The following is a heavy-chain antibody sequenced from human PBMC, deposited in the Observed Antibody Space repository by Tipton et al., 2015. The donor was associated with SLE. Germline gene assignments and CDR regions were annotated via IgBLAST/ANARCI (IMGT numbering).Heavy chain of an antibody. CDR3: VRLRGGNYFDS. D-gene: IGHD3-10*01. V-gene: IGHV4-59*11. Sequence: TLSLTCTVSGGSISSHYWSWIRRPPGKALEWIAYINYSGSTNYNPSLKSRVTMSVDTSKNQFSLKLSSVTAADTAVYYCVRLRGGNYFDSWGQGTPVSVSS. J-gene: IGHJ4*02. CDR2: INYSGST. CDR1: GGSISSHY.